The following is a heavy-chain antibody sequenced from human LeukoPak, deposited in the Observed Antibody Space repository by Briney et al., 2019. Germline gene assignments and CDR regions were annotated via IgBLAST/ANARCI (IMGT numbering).Heavy chain of an antibody. CDR3: AKYYYDSGGRGNDAFDV. J-gene: IGHJ3*01. Sequence: GGSLRLSCAASGFTFSSYAMHWVRQAPGKGLEWVSSISGGGMLTYYADSVRGRFTISRDNSKNTLYLQMSSLRAEDTATFYCAKYYYDSGGRGNDAFDVWGQGTLVTVSS. CDR1: GFTFSSYA. D-gene: IGHD3-22*01. V-gene: IGHV3-23*01. CDR2: ISGGGMLT.